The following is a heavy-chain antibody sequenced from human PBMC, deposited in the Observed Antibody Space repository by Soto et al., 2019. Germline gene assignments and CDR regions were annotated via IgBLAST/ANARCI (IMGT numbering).Heavy chain of an antibody. D-gene: IGHD2-8*01. Sequence: PGGSLRLSCATSGFSXGTYAMHWVRQAPGKGLEWVAVIYYDGSNRYYGDAVKGRFTISRDNSKSTLYLQMSSLRAEDTAIYYCARAFCTNGVCYYFFAYWGHGTLVTSPQ. CDR1: GFSXGTYA. CDR2: IYYDGSNR. V-gene: IGHV3-33*01. J-gene: IGHJ4*01. CDR3: ARAFCTNGVCYYFFAY.